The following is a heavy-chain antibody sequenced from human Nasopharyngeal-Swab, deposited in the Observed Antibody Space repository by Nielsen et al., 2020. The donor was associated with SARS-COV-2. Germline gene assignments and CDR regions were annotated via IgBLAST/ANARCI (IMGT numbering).Heavy chain of an antibody. Sequence: SETLSLTCAVYGGSFSGCYWSWIRKPPGKGLEWIGEINHSGSTNYNPSLKSRVTISVDTSKNQFSLKLRSVTAADTAVYHCERGTGSVSYYSRSWNWFDPWGQGTLVTVSS. CDR3: ERGTGSVSYYSRSWNWFDP. CDR1: GGSFSGCY. V-gene: IGHV4-34*01. CDR2: INHSGST. D-gene: IGHD3-10*01. J-gene: IGHJ5*02.